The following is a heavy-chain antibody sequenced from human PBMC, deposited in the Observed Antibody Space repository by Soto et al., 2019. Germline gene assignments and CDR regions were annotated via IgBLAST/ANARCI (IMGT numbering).Heavy chain of an antibody. CDR2: ISAYNGNT. J-gene: IGHJ3*02. Sequence: RASVKVSCKASGYTFTSYGISWVRQAPGQGLEWMGWISAYNGNTNYAQKLQGRVTMTTDTSTSTAYMELRSLRSDDTAVCYCAVLNSSRAKAFDIWGQGTMVTVSS. CDR3: AVLNSSRAKAFDI. CDR1: GYTFTSYG. V-gene: IGHV1-18*01. D-gene: IGHD6-19*01.